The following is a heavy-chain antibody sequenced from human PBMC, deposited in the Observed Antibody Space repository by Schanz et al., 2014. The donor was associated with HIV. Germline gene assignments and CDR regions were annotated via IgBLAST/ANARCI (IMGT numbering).Heavy chain of an antibody. CDR3: ARAGSAPGLRGYWFDP. J-gene: IGHJ5*02. CDR1: GYTFSNLD. CDR2: MNPKSGNT. Sequence: QVQLVQSGAEVTNPGASVKVSCKASGYTFSNLDINWVRQAPGQGLEWMGWMNPKSGNTGYAQKFHGRIIMTRNTSLNTAYLELSGLRSEDTARYYCARAGSAPGLRGYWFDPWGQGTLVTVSS. V-gene: IGHV1-8*01. D-gene: IGHD3-10*01.